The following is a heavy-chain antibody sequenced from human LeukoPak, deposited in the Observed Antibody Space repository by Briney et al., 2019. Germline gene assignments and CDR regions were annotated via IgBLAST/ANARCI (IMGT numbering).Heavy chain of an antibody. J-gene: IGHJ2*01. V-gene: IGHV4-59*01. Sequence: SETLSLTCTVYGDSISSYYLNWIRQPPGKGLEWIGYIYYSGSTNYNPSLKSRVTISVDTSKNQFSLKLSSVTAADTAVYYCARAGGEWLVKGDIDLWGRGTLVTVSS. D-gene: IGHD6-19*01. CDR1: GDSISSYY. CDR3: ARAGGEWLVKGDIDL. CDR2: IYYSGST.